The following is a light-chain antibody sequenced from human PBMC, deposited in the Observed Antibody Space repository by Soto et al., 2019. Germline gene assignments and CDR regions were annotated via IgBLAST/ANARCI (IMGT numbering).Light chain of an antibody. CDR3: QHYGSSPRT. Sequence: EIVLTQSPGTLSLSPWERATLSCRASQSISTSYLAWYQQKPGQAPRLLIYGASSRATGIPDRFSGSGSGTDFTLTISRLEREDFAVYYCQHYGSSPRTFGQGTKVDIK. V-gene: IGKV3-20*01. CDR2: GAS. J-gene: IGKJ1*01. CDR1: QSISTSY.